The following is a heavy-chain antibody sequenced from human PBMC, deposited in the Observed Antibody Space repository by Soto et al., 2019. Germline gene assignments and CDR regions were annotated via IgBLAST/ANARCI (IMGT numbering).Heavy chain of an antibody. CDR2: ISTSSTNT. J-gene: IGHJ3*01. CDR1: GFMFDSHS. Sequence: VGSLRLSCEDSGFMFDSHSMILVRQAPGKWLERISHISTSSTNTEHADSVKGRYTISRDKADSALYLQMNNLKDEETAICYCARKARRGHDAFDVWGQGTIVTVSS. CDR3: ARKARRGHDAFDV. V-gene: IGHV3-48*02. D-gene: IGHD3-10*01.